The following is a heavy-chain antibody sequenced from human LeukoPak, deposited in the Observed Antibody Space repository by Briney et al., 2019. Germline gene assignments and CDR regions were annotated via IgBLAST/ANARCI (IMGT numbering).Heavy chain of an antibody. J-gene: IGHJ6*04. CDR3: LGYCSGGSWPTVDV. D-gene: IGHD2-15*01. Sequence: PGGSLRLSCAASGFTFSSYSMNWVRQAPGKGLEWVSSISSSSSYIYYADSVKGRFTISRDNAKNSLYLQMNSLRAEDTAVYYCLGYCSGGSWPTVDVWGKGTTVTVSS. CDR2: ISSSSSYI. CDR1: GFTFSSYS. V-gene: IGHV3-21*01.